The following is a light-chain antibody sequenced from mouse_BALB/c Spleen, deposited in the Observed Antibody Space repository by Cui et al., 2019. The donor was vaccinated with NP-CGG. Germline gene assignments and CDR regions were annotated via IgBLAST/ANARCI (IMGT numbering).Light chain of an antibody. J-gene: IGLJ1*01. CDR1: TGAVTTSNY. CDR3: ALWYSNHWV. Sequence: QAVGTQGSALTTSPGETVTLTCRSSTGAVTTSNYANWVQEKPDHLFTGLIGGTNNRAPGVPARFSGSLIGDKAALTITGAQTEDEAIYFCALWYSNHWVFGGGTQLTVL. V-gene: IGLV1*01. CDR2: GTN.